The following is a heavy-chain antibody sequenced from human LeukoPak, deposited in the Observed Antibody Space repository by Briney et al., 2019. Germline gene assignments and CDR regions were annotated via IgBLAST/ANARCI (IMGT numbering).Heavy chain of an antibody. D-gene: IGHD2-2*01. CDR1: GYTLTSYD. J-gene: IGHJ5*02. V-gene: IGHV1-8*03. CDR2: MNPNSGNT. CDR3: ARTLGCSSTSCKGWFDP. Sequence: ASVKVSCKASGYTLTSYDINWVRRATGQGLEWMGWMNPNSGNTGYAQKFQGRVTITRNTSISTAYMELSSLRSEDTAVYYCARTLGCSSTSCKGWFDPWGQGTLVTVSS.